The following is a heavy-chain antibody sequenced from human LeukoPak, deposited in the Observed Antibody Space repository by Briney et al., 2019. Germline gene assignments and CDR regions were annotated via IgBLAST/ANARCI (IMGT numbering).Heavy chain of an antibody. D-gene: IGHD2-2*02. CDR1: GYTFTSYG. J-gene: IGHJ6*02. CDR2: ISAYNGNT. V-gene: IGHV1-18*01. CDR3: ARELGCSSTSCYTWVYYYYGMDV. Sequence: GASVKVSCKASGYTFTSYGISWVRQAPGQGLEGMGWISAYNGNTNYAQKLQGRVTMTTDTSTSTAYMELRSLRSDDTAVYYCARELGCSSTSCYTWVYYYYGMDVWGQGTTVTVSS.